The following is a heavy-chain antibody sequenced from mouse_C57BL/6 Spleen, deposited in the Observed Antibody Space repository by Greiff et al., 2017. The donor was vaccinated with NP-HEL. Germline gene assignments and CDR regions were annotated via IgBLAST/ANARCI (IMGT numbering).Heavy chain of an antibody. CDR3: AAHYYGSKSAFAY. V-gene: IGHV1-18*01. CDR1: GYTFTDYN. J-gene: IGHJ3*01. D-gene: IGHD1-1*01. CDR2: INPNNGGT. Sequence: EVQLQQSGPELVKPGASVKIPCKASGYTFTDYNMDWVKQSHGKSLEWIGDINPNNGGTIYNQKFKGKATLTVDKSSSTAYMELRSLTSEDTAVYYCAAHYYGSKSAFAYWGQGTLVTVSA.